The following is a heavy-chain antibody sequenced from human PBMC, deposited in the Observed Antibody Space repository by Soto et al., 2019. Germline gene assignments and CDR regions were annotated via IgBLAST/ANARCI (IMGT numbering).Heavy chain of an antibody. D-gene: IGHD1-26*01. CDR1: GFTVSSNY. V-gene: IGHV3-53*04. CDR3: ARDRGGYSGRYYYYYMDV. Sequence: GGSLRLSCAASGFTVSSNYMSWVRQAPGKGLEWVSVIYSGGSTYYADYGKGRFTISRHNSKNTLYLQMNSLRAEDTAVYYCARDRGGYSGRYYYYYMDVWGKGTTVTVSS. CDR2: IYSGGST. J-gene: IGHJ6*03.